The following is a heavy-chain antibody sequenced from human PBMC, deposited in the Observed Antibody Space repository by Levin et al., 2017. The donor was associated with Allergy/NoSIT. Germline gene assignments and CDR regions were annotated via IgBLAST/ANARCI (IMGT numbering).Heavy chain of an antibody. CDR3: AREMAETAADTFDI. CDR2: ISPYNGNT. J-gene: IGHJ3*02. D-gene: IGHD2-8*01. Sequence: VASVKVSCKASGYTFDFYGLSWVRQAPGQGLEWMGWISPYNGNTNYAQQLQGRVTMTTDTSTSTAYMELRSLRSDDTAVYYCAREMAETAADTFDIWGQGTMVTVSS. CDR1: GYTFDFYG. V-gene: IGHV1-18*01.